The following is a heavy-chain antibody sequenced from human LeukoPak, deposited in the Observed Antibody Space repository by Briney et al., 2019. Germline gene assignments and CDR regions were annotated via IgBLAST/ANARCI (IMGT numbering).Heavy chain of an antibody. CDR2: INPNSGDT. Sequence: GASVKVSCKASGYTFTGYYIHWVRQAPGQGLEWMGWINPNSGDTNYAQKFQGRITMTRDTSISTAYMELSRLRSDDTAVFYCARYCSSGSCYPSDEAFDIWGQGTMVTVSS. CDR1: GYTFTGYY. V-gene: IGHV1-2*02. CDR3: ARYCSSGSCYPSDEAFDI. D-gene: IGHD2-15*01. J-gene: IGHJ3*02.